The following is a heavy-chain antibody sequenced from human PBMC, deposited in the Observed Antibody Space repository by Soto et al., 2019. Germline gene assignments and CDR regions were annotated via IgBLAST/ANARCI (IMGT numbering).Heavy chain of an antibody. V-gene: IGHV3-23*01. J-gene: IGHJ3*02. Sequence: GGSLRLSCAASGFTFSSYAMSWVRQAPGKGLEWVSAISGSGGSTYYADSVKGRFTISRDNSKNTLYLQMNSLRAEDTAVYYCAKDGYCSGGSCYRDAFDIWGQGTMVTVSS. D-gene: IGHD2-15*01. CDR3: AKDGYCSGGSCYRDAFDI. CDR2: ISGSGGST. CDR1: GFTFSSYA.